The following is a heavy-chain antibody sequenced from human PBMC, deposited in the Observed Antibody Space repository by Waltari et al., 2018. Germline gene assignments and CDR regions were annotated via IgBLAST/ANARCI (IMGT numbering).Heavy chain of an antibody. V-gene: IGHV3-21*01. Sequence: EVQLVESGGGLVKPGGSLRLSCAASGFTFSSYSMNLVRQAPGKGLEWVSSISSSSSYIYYADSVKGRFTISRDNAKNSLYLQMNSLRAEDTAVYYCARGGLAVAGRHFQHWGQGTLVTVSS. CDR2: ISSSSSYI. J-gene: IGHJ1*01. CDR1: GFTFSSYS. CDR3: ARGGLAVAGRHFQH. D-gene: IGHD6-19*01.